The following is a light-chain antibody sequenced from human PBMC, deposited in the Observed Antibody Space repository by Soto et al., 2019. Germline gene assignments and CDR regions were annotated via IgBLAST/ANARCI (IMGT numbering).Light chain of an antibody. CDR1: QSISNY. Sequence: DIQMTQSPSSLSASVGDRVTITCRASQSISNYLSWYQHKPGIAPKLLIYAASTLQSGVPSRFSGSGSGTDFALTISSLQLEDFATYYCLQGYTTPPLTCGGGTKVEIK. CDR3: LQGYTTPPLT. V-gene: IGKV1-39*01. J-gene: IGKJ4*02. CDR2: AAS.